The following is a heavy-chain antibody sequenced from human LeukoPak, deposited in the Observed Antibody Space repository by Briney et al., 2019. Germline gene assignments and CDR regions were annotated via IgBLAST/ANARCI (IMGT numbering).Heavy chain of an antibody. J-gene: IGHJ4*02. CDR2: ISGSGGST. CDR3: AKKNMLYCGGDCYSDY. Sequence: PGGSLRLSCAASGFTFSSYWMHWVRQAPGKGLERVSAISGSGGSTYYADSVKGRFTISRDNSKNTLYLQMNSLRAEDTAVYYCAKKNMLYCGGDCYSDYWGQGTLVTVSS. CDR1: GFTFSSYW. D-gene: IGHD2-21*01. V-gene: IGHV3-23*01.